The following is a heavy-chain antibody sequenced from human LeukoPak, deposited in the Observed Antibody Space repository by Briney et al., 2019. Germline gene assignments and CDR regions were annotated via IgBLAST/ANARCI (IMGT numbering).Heavy chain of an antibody. V-gene: IGHV1-69*04. CDR2: IIPILGIA. Sequence: ASVKVSCKASGGTFSSYAISWVRQAPGQGLEWMGRIIPILGIANYAQKFQGRVIVTTDISTNTAYMELRSLRSDDTAVYYCAREGDAFDIWGQGTMVTVSS. CDR1: GGTFSSYA. CDR3: AREGDAFDI. J-gene: IGHJ3*02.